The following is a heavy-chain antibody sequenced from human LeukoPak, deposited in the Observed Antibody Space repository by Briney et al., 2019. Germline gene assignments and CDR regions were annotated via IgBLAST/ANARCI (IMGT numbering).Heavy chain of an antibody. V-gene: IGHV3-30-3*01. Sequence: GGSLRLSCAASGFTFSSYAMHWVRQAPGKGLEWVAVISYDGSNKYYADSVKGRLTISRDNSKNTLYLQMNSLRAEDTAVYYCARSPLYGDYEYYFDYWGQGTLVTVSS. CDR2: ISYDGSNK. CDR3: ARSPLYGDYEYYFDY. J-gene: IGHJ4*02. D-gene: IGHD4-17*01. CDR1: GFTFSSYA.